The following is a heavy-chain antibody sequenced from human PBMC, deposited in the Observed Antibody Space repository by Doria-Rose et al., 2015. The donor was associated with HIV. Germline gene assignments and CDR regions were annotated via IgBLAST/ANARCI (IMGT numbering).Heavy chain of an antibody. CDR3: ARIKSSRWYHKYYFDF. CDR2: TFSDDER. Sequence: QESGPMLVKPTETLTLTCTVSGVSLSSPGMGVSWIRQPPGKALEWLANTFSDDERSYNTSLKSRLTISRGTSKSQVVLTMTDMDPVDTATYYCARIKSSRWYHKYYFDFWGQGTLVIVSA. CDR1: GVSLSSPGMG. J-gene: IGHJ4*02. V-gene: IGHV2-26*01. D-gene: IGHD6-13*01.